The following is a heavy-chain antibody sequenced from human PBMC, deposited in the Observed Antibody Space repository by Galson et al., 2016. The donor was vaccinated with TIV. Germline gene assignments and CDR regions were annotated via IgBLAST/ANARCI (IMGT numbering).Heavy chain of an antibody. J-gene: IGHJ5*02. CDR1: GFTLSTYW. CDR3: ARHIGGCNCS. CDR2: INQDESKK. D-gene: IGHD2-21*01. V-gene: IGHV3-7*01. Sequence: SLRLSCAASGFTLSTYWMSWVRQAPGKGLEWVANINQDESKKYYVDAVMGRFTISRDNAKNSLYLQMNSLRAEDTAVYYCARHIGGCNCSWGQGTLVTVSS.